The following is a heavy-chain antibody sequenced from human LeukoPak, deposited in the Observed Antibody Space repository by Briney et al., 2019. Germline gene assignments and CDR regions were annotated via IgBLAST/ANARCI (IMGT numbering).Heavy chain of an antibody. V-gene: IGHV4-59*01. Sequence: PSETLSLTCTVSGGSITSYYWSWIRQPPGGGLEWIGYVYYSGSTNYNPSLKSRVTISVDTSKNQFSLKLTSVTAADTALYYCARATTAYCTGGLGPNFDYWGQGTLVTVSS. CDR1: GGSITSYY. CDR3: ARATTAYCTGGLGPNFDY. J-gene: IGHJ4*02. D-gene: IGHD2-8*02. CDR2: VYYSGST.